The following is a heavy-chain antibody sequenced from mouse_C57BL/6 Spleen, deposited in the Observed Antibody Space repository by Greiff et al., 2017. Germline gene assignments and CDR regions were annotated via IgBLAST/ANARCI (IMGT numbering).Heavy chain of an antibody. CDR2: ISDGGSYT. D-gene: IGHD1-1*01. J-gene: IGHJ3*01. Sequence: EVQLQESGGGLVKPGGSLKLSCAASGFTFSSYAMSWVRQTPEKRLEWVATISDGGSYTYYPDNVKGRFTISRDNAKNNLYLQMSHLKSEDTAMYYCARDDLIFAYWGQGTLVTVSA. CDR1: GFTFSSYA. V-gene: IGHV5-4*01. CDR3: ARDDLIFAY.